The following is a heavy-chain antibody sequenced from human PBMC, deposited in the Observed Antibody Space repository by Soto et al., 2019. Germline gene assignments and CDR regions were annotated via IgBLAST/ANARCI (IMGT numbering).Heavy chain of an antibody. J-gene: IGHJ6*03. CDR2: IFYSGST. D-gene: IGHD1-26*01. CDR3: VHHGGDTYYHVF. CDR1: GGSLSRSNW. V-gene: IGHV4-4*02. Sequence: QVQLQESGPGLVNPSGTLSLTCAVSGGSLSRSNWLSWVRQPPGKALEWLGEIFYSGSTTYNPSLYSRVTISADQYKPHWSLRLSSGPAAETGVYYGVHHGGDTYYHVFWGKAISLTVS.